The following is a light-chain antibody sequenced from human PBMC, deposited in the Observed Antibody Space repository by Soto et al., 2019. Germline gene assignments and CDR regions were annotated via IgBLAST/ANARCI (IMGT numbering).Light chain of an antibody. CDR1: QGISNY. CDR2: AAF. J-gene: IGKJ3*01. V-gene: IGKV1-27*01. CDR3: QKYNSAPPFT. Sequence: DIQMTQSPSSLSASVGDRVTITCRASQGISNYLAWYKHKPGKVPKLLIYAAFPLQSGVPSRFSGSGSGTDFTLTISSLQPEDVATYYCQKYNSAPPFTFGPGTKVDIK.